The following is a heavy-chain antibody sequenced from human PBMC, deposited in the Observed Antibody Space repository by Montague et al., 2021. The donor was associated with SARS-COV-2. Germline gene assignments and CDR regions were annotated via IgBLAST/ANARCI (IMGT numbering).Heavy chain of an antibody. CDR3: ARGGGYYNYGLDV. Sequence: SETLSLTCTVSGGSISNYYWSWIRQPPGRGLEWIGDIYYSGSTDYSPSLKSRVTISLDTSKNKFYLTVTSVTAADTAVYYCARGGGYYNYGLDVWGPGTTGTVSS. CDR1: GGSISNYY. J-gene: IGHJ6*02. CDR2: IYYSGST. D-gene: IGHD3-22*01. V-gene: IGHV4-59*01.